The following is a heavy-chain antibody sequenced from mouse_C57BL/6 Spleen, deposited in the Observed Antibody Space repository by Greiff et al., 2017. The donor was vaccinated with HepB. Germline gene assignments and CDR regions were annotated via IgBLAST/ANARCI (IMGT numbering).Heavy chain of an antibody. Sequence: EVQLQQSGPELVKPGASVKISCKASGYTFTDYYMNWVKQSHGKSLEWIGDINPNNGGTSYNQKFKGKATLTVDKSSSTAYMELRSLTSEDSAVYYSARPTNWGYFDVWGTGTTVTVSS. J-gene: IGHJ1*03. CDR1: GYTFTDYY. CDR2: INPNNGGT. CDR3: ARPTNWGYFDV. V-gene: IGHV1-26*01. D-gene: IGHD4-1*01.